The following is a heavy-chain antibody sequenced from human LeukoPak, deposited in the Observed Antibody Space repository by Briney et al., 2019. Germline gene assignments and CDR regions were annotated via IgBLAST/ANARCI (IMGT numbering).Heavy chain of an antibody. CDR1: GFTFSGYD. V-gene: IGHV3-21*01. Sequence: IPGGSLRLSCVASGFTFSGYDMNWVRQAPGKGLEWVSSISSSSSYMYYADSVKGRFTISRDNSKDTLYLQMNSLGAEDTAVYCCGKGIVVVPAVVDYWGQGTLVTVSS. CDR2: ISSSSSYM. CDR3: GKGIVVVPAVVDY. D-gene: IGHD2-2*01. J-gene: IGHJ4*02.